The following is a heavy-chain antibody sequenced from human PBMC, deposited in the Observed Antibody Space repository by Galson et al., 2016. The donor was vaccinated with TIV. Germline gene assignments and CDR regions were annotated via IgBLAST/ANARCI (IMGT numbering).Heavy chain of an antibody. D-gene: IGHD3-3*01. CDR1: GFTLSDYY. Sequence: SLRLSCAASGFTLSDYYMSWIRQAPGKGLEWVSYISSSGSTIDYADPVKGRFTLSRDNAKNSMYLQMKSLRAEDTAVYFCARRGNYDFWSAYSGSSFDYWGQGTLVTVSS. CDR2: ISSSGSTI. CDR3: ARRGNYDFWSAYSGSSFDY. J-gene: IGHJ4*02. V-gene: IGHV3-11*01.